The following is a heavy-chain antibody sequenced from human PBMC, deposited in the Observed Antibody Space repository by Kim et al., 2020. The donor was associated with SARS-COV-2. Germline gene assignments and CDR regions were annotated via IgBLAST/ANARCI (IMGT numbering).Heavy chain of an antibody. Sequence: SVKVSCKASGGTFSSYAISWVRQAPGQGLEWMGGIIPIFGTANYAQKFQGRVTITADESTSTAYMELSSLRSEDTAVYYCARDRTRITIFGVDSDGGYYYYYGMDVWGQGTTVTVSS. D-gene: IGHD3-3*01. CDR3: ARDRTRITIFGVDSDGGYYYYYGMDV. CDR2: IIPIFGTA. CDR1: GGTFSSYA. J-gene: IGHJ6*02. V-gene: IGHV1-69*13.